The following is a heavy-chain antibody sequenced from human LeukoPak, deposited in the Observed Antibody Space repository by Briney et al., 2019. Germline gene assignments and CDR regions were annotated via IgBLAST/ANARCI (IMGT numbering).Heavy chain of an antibody. Sequence: ASVKVSCKASGYTFTSYGISWVRQAPGQGLEWMGWISAYNGNTNYAQKLQGRVTMTTDTSTSTAYMELRSLRSDDTAVYYCATPNYYDSSGYFVYWGQGTLVTVSS. D-gene: IGHD3-22*01. V-gene: IGHV1-18*01. CDR1: GYTFTSYG. CDR3: ATPNYYDSSGYFVY. J-gene: IGHJ4*02. CDR2: ISAYNGNT.